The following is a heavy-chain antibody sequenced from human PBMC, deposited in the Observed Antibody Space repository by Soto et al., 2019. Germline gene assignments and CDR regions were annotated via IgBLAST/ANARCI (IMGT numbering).Heavy chain of an antibody. J-gene: IGHJ4*02. D-gene: IGHD5-18*01. CDR1: GFTFSSYA. CDR3: AKDIVAGGYSYGNFDC. Sequence: EVQLLESGGGLVQPGGSLRLSCAASGFTFSSYAMSWVRQAPGKGLEWVSGISGSGGSTYYADSVKGRFTISRDHSKNTLYLQMNSLRAEDTAVCYCAKDIVAGGYSYGNFDCWGQGTVVTVS. CDR2: ISGSGGST. V-gene: IGHV3-23*01.